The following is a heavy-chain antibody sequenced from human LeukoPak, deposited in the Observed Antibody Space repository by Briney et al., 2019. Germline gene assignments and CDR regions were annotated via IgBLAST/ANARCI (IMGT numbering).Heavy chain of an antibody. CDR1: GFTFSSYG. D-gene: IGHD3-22*01. J-gene: IGHJ4*02. Sequence: GGSLRLSCAASGFTFSSYGMHWVRQAPGKGLEWVAVISYDGSNKYYADSVKGRFTISRDNSKSTLYLQMNSLRAEDTAVYYCAKDGDYYDSSGYYPLWGQGTLVTVSS. CDR3: AKDGDYYDSSGYYPL. CDR2: ISYDGSNK. V-gene: IGHV3-30*18.